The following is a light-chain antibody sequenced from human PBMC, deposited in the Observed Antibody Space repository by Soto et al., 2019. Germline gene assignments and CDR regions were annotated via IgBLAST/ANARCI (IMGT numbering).Light chain of an antibody. CDR2: GNS. J-gene: IGLJ2*01. V-gene: IGLV1-40*01. Sequence: QSVLTQPPSVSGAPGQRVTISCTGSRSNIGAGYDVHWYQQLPGTAPKLLIYGNSNRPSGVPDRFSGSKSGTSASLAITGLQAEDEADYYWQSYDSSLSRVFGGGTKVTVL. CDR1: RSNIGAGYD. CDR3: QSYDSSLSRV.